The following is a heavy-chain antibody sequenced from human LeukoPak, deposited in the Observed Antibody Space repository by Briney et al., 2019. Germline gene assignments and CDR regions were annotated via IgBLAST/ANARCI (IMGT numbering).Heavy chain of an antibody. J-gene: IGHJ4*02. CDR2: IRYDGSNK. CDR3: AYVHSSGYYY. Sequence: GGSLRLSCAASGFTFSSYGMHWVRQTPGKGLEWVAFIRYDGSNKYYADSVKGRFTISRDNSKNTLYLQMNSLRAEDTAVYYCAYVHSSGYYYWGQGTLVTVSS. V-gene: IGHV3-30*02. D-gene: IGHD3-22*01. CDR1: GFTFSSYG.